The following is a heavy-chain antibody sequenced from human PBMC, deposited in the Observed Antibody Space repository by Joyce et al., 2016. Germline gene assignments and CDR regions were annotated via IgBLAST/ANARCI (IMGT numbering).Heavy chain of an antibody. J-gene: IGHJ4*02. CDR2: ISNNSTYI. CDR3: ATRSTRASGN. Sequence: EVQLVESGGGLVKLGGSLILSCVASGFTFNRFTMIWVRQAPWKGLEWVSSISNNSTYIYYADSVKGRFTISRDDAKNSLYLQMYSLRADDTALYYCATRSTRASGNWGQGTRVTVSS. D-gene: IGHD1-1*01. V-gene: IGHV3-21*06. CDR1: GFTFNRFT.